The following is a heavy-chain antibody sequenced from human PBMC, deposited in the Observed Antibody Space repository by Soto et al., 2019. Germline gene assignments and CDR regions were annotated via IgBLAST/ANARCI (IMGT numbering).Heavy chain of an antibody. CDR2: IRGSGGRS. D-gene: IGHD3-16*01. J-gene: IGHJ4*02. CDR3: AKAYFVWSSEQPYYFDY. V-gene: IGHV3-23*01. CDR1: GFTFSNYA. Sequence: EVQLLDSGGGLVQPGGSLRLSCAASGFTFSNYAMTWVRQGPGKGLEWVSGIRGSGGRSYYADSVKGRFTISRDNSKSTLYLQMNSLRAEDTAVYYGAKAYFVWSSEQPYYFDYWGQGTLVTVSS.